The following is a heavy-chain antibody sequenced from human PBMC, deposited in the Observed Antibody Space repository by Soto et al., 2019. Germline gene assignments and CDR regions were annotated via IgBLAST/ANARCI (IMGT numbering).Heavy chain of an antibody. CDR1: GGSISSSNW. V-gene: IGHV4-4*02. J-gene: IGHJ4*02. CDR3: ARLRTYDLMTAPDY. Sequence: SETLSLTCVVSGGSISSSNWWSSVRQPPGKGLEWIGEIYHSGRTNYNPSLKSRVTISLDKSKNQFSLKLSSVTAADTAVYYCARLRTYDLMTAPDYWGQGTLVTVSS. D-gene: IGHD3-9*01. CDR2: IYHSGRT.